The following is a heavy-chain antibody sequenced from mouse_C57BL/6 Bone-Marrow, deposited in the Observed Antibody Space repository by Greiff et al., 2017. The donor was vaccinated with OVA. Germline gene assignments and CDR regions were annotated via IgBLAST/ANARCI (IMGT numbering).Heavy chain of an antibody. CDR2: IDPENGDT. V-gene: IGHV14-4*01. CDR3: TTYGPWFAY. CDR1: GFNIKDDY. Sequence: EVQLQQSGAELVRPGASVKLSCTASGFNIKDDYMHWVKQRPEQGLEWIGWIDPENGDTEYASKFQGKATITADTSSNTAYLQLSSLTSEDTAVYYCTTYGPWFAYWGQGTLVTVSA. J-gene: IGHJ3*01. D-gene: IGHD1-1*02.